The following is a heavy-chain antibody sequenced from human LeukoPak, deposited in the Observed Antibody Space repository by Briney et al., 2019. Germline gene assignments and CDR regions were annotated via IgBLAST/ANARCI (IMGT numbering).Heavy chain of an antibody. CDR1: GFTFSSYE. CDR2: ISSSGSTI. CDR3: ARSQGTTVVTNWFDP. J-gene: IGHJ5*02. D-gene: IGHD4-23*01. V-gene: IGHV3-48*03. Sequence: GGSLRLSCAASGFTFSSYEMNWVRQAPGKGLEWVSYISSSGSTIYYADSVKGRFTISRDNAKNSLYLQMNSLRAEDTAVYYCARSQGTTVVTNWFDPWGQGTLVTVSS.